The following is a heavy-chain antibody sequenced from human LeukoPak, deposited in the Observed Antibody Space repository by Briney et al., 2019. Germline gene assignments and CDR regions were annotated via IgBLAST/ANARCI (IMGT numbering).Heavy chain of an antibody. CDR1: GGSISSGGYY. Sequence: PSETLSLTCTVSGGSISSGGYYWSWIRQHPEKGLEWIGYIYYSGSTSYNPSLKSRVVISLDASDNQVSLKLRSATAADTAVYFCARTYRYDSIGYYFDSWGQGTVVTVSS. CDR3: ARTYRYDSIGYYFDS. J-gene: IGHJ4*02. D-gene: IGHD3-22*01. CDR2: IYYSGST. V-gene: IGHV4-31*03.